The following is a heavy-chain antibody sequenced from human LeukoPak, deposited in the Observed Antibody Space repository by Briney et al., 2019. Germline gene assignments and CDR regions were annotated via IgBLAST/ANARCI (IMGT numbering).Heavy chain of an antibody. Sequence: PGGSLRLSCAASGFTFSSYGMHWVRQAPGKGLEWVAFIRYDGSNKYYADSVKGRFTISRDSSKNTLYLQMNSLRAEDTAVYYCARVGYDALYEFDYWGQGTLVTVSS. J-gene: IGHJ4*02. CDR3: ARVGYDALYEFDY. CDR2: IRYDGSNK. CDR1: GFTFSSYG. V-gene: IGHV3-30*02. D-gene: IGHD2-8*01.